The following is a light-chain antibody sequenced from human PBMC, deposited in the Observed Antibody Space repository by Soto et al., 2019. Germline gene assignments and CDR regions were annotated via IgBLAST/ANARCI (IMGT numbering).Light chain of an antibody. J-gene: IGKJ5*01. Sequence: EIVLTQSPDTLSLSPGERATRSCRASQSVSSNLAWYQQKPGQAPRLLIYGASTRATGIPDRFSGSGSGTDFTLTINRVAPEDFAVYYCQQYVSLPITFGQGTRLEIK. CDR1: QSVSSN. CDR2: GAS. V-gene: IGKV3-20*01. CDR3: QQYVSLPIT.